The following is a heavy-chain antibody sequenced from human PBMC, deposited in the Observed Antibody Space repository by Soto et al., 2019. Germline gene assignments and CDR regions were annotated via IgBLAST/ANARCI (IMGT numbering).Heavy chain of an antibody. J-gene: IGHJ4*02. D-gene: IGHD1-1*01. CDR3: VKGERRAYYFDY. V-gene: IGHV3-30*18. CDR1: GFTFGNYG. CDR2: ISSDGNNK. Sequence: XGSLRLSCAASGFTFGNYGMRWVRKAPGKGLEWMAVISSDGNNKYYVDSVKGRFTISRDNSENTLYLQMNSMRAEDTAVYYCVKGERRAYYFDYWGQGTPVTVSS.